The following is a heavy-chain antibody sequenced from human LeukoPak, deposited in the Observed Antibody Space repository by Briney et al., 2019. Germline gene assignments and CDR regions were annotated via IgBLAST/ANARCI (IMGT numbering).Heavy chain of an antibody. Sequence: GGSLRLSCAASGFTVSSNYMSWVRQAPGKGLEWVSVIYSGGSTYYADSVKGRFTISRDNSKNTLYLQMNSLRAEDTAVYYCARHLGRPDYDILTGSIYGMDVWGQGTTVTVSS. D-gene: IGHD3-9*01. CDR3: ARHLGRPDYDILTGSIYGMDV. CDR2: IYSGGST. CDR1: GFTVSSNY. J-gene: IGHJ6*02. V-gene: IGHV3-53*01.